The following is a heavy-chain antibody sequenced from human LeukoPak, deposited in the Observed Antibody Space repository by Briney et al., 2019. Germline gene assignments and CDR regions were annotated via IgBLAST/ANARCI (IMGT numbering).Heavy chain of an antibody. CDR1: GFTFSSFW. CDR3: ARAPRGFLEPRKYYFDY. Sequence: PGGSLRLSCAASGFTFSSFWMSWVRQAPGKGLEWVANIKQDGSGTYYVDSVKGRFTISRDNAENSLYLQMNSLRAEDTAVYYCARAPRGFLEPRKYYFDYWGQGTLVTVSS. V-gene: IGHV3-7*01. D-gene: IGHD3-3*01. J-gene: IGHJ4*02. CDR2: IKQDGSGT.